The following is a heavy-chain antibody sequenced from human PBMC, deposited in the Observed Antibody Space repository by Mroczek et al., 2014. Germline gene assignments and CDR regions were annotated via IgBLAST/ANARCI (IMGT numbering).Heavy chain of an antibody. V-gene: IGHV3-7*01. CDR2: IKQDGSEK. Sequence: EVQLLETGEAWSSLGGSLRLSCAASGFTFSSYWMSWVRQAPGKGLEWVANIKQDGSEKYYVDSVKGRFTISRDNAKNSLYLQMNSLRAEDTAVYYCARPGGYCTNGVCFPQYYFDYWGQGTLVTVSS. D-gene: IGHD2-8*01. CDR1: GFTFSSYW. J-gene: IGHJ4*02. CDR3: ARPGGYCTNGVCFPQYYFDY.